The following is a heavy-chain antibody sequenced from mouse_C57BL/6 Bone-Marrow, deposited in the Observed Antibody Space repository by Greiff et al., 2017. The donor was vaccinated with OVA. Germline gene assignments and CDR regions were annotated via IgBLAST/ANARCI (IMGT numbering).Heavy chain of an antibody. CDR2: ISSGGSYT. V-gene: IGHV5-6*01. D-gene: IGHD1-1*01. J-gene: IGHJ2*01. CDR3: ARHRHYGTIDD. CDR1: GFTFSSYG. Sequence: EVQVVESGGDLVKPGGSLKLSCAASGFTFSSYGMSWVRQTPDKRLEWVATISSGGSYTYYPDSVKGRFTISRDNAKNTLYLQMSSLKSEDTAMYYCARHRHYGTIDDWGQGTTLTVSS.